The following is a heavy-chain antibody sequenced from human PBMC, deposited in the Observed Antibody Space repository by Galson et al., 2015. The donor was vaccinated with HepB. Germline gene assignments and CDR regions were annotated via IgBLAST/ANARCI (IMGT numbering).Heavy chain of an antibody. CDR1: GFTFSSYG. D-gene: IGHD2-21*02. J-gene: IGHJ2*01. CDR3: AKSEAYCGGDCYSDFPWYFDL. CDR2: ISYDGSNK. Sequence: SLRLSCAASGFTFSSYGMHWVRQAPGKGLEWVAVISYDGSNKYYADSVKGRFTISRDNSKNTLYLQMNSLRAEDTAVYYCAKSEAYCGGDCYSDFPWYFDLWGRGTLVTVSS. V-gene: IGHV3-30*18.